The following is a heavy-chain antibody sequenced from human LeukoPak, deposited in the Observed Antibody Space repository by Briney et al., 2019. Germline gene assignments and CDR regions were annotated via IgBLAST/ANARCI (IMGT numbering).Heavy chain of an antibody. CDR3: ARLTLTPVTNNWFDP. CDR1: GYSFTDHW. J-gene: IGHJ5*02. CDR2: IDPSDSYT. Sequence: GESLKISCKGSGYSFTDHWITWVRQMPGKGLEWMGRIDPSDSYTNYSPSFQGHVTISADKSISTAFLQWSSLKASDTAMYYCARLTLTPVTNNWFDPWGQGTLVIVSS. D-gene: IGHD4-17*01. V-gene: IGHV5-10-1*01.